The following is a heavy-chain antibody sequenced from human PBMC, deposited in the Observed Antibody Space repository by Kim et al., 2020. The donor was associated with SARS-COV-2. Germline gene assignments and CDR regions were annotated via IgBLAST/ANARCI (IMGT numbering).Heavy chain of an antibody. V-gene: IGHV1-46*01. J-gene: IGHJ4*02. Sequence: TSYAQKFQGRVTMTRDTSTSPVYMELSSLRSEDTAVYYCARGSKVLPPDYWGQGTLVTVSS. CDR3: ARGSKVLPPDY. D-gene: IGHD2-2*01. CDR2: T.